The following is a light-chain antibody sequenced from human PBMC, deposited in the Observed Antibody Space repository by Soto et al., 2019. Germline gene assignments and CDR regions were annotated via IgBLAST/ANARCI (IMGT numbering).Light chain of an antibody. CDR3: QQYGSSPTWT. V-gene: IGKV3-20*01. CDR1: QSVRSSY. Sequence: IVLTQSPCTLSLSPFAGSTLSCRAIQSVRSSYLAWYQQKPGQAPRLLIYGASSRATGIPDRFSGSGSGTDFTLTISRLEPEDFAVYYCQQYGSSPTWTFGQGTKVDIK. CDR2: GAS. J-gene: IGKJ1*01.